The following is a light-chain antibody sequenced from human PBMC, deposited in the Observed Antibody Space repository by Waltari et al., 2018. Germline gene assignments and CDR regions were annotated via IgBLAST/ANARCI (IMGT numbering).Light chain of an antibody. CDR1: QSISSN. Sequence: EIVMTQSPATLSVSPGERATLSCRASQSISSNLAWFQQKPGQAPRLLIFGASSRAAGIPARFSGSGSGTEFTLTISSLQSEDLAVYYCQQYNNWPPITFGQGTRLEIK. V-gene: IGKV3-15*01. J-gene: IGKJ5*01. CDR3: QQYNNWPPIT. CDR2: GAS.